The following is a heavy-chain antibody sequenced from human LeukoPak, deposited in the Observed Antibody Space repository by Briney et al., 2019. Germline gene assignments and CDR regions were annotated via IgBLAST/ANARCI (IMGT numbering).Heavy chain of an antibody. J-gene: IGHJ4*02. CDR2: MNPNSGNT. D-gene: IGHD2-15*01. CDR1: GYTFTSYD. CDR3: ATGMPSYCSGGSCYSPFDY. V-gene: IGHV1-8*01. Sequence: ASVKVSCKASGYTFTSYDINWVRQATGQGLEWMGWMNPNSGNTGYAQKFQGRVTMTRNTSTSTAYMELSSLRSEDTAVYYCATGMPSYCSGGSCYSPFDYWGQGTLVTVSS.